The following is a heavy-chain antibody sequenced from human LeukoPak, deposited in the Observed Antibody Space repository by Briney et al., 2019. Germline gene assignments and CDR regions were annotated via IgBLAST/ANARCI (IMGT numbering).Heavy chain of an antibody. J-gene: IGHJ5*02. Sequence: ASVKVSCKVSGYTLTELSMHWVRQAPGKGLEWMGGFDPEDGETIYAQKFQGRVTMTEDTSTDTAYMELSSLRSEDTAVYYCATSYQYSDIFSVRAWGQGTLVTISS. CDR3: ATSYQYSDIFSVRA. CDR1: GYTLTELS. CDR2: FDPEDGET. D-gene: IGHD3-9*01. V-gene: IGHV1-24*01.